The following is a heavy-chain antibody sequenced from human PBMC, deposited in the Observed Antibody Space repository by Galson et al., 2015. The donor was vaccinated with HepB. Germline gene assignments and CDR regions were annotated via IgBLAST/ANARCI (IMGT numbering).Heavy chain of an antibody. J-gene: IGHJ6*02. CDR1: GFTFSRYT. Sequence: SLRLSCAASGFTFSRYTIYWFRQAPGKGLEWVSSISSSGGFIQYADSLRGRFTISRDNAKDSLSLQMNSLRVEDTGVYYCARGAIFGVVTNFYYYGMDVWGQGTTVTASS. D-gene: IGHD3-3*01. CDR2: ISSSGGFI. V-gene: IGHV3-21*01. CDR3: ARGAIFGVVTNFYYYGMDV.